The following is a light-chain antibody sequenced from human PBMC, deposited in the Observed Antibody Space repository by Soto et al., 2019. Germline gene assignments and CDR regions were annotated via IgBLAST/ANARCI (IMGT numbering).Light chain of an antibody. J-gene: IGKJ5*01. CDR3: QQYDNLPIT. Sequence: IQMTQSPSSLSASVGDRVTITCQASQDIYSYLNWYQQKPGKAPKLLICAASNLQTGVPSRFSGSGSGTDFTFTISSLQPEDIATYYCQQYDNLPITFGQGTRLEIK. CDR1: QDIYSY. V-gene: IGKV1-33*01. CDR2: AAS.